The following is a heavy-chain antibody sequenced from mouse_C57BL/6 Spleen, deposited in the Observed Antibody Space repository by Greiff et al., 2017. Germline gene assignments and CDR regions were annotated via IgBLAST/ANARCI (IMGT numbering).Heavy chain of an antibody. CDR3: ARSHYGSSYWYFDV. D-gene: IGHD1-1*01. CDR2: INPNYGTT. CDR1: GYSFTDYN. Sequence: EVKLMESGPELVKPGASVKISCKASGYSFTDYNMNWVKQSNGKSLEWIGVINPNYGTTSYNQKFKGKATLTVDQSSSTAYMQLNSLTSEDSAVYYCARSHYGSSYWYFDVWGTGTTVTVSS. J-gene: IGHJ1*03. V-gene: IGHV1-39*01.